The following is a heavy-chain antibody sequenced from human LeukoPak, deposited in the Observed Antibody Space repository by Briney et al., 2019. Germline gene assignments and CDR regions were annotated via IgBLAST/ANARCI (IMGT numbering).Heavy chain of an antibody. D-gene: IGHD2-21*02. CDR1: GGSISSYY. J-gene: IGHJ4*02. CDR2: IYYSGST. Sequence: SETLSLTCTVSGGSISSYYWSWIRQPPGKGLEWIGYIYYSGSTNYNPSLKSRVTISVDTSKNQFSLKLSSVTAADTAVYYCARVDVVVTATGGYWGQGTLVTVSS. V-gene: IGHV4-59*08. CDR3: ARVDVVVTATGGY.